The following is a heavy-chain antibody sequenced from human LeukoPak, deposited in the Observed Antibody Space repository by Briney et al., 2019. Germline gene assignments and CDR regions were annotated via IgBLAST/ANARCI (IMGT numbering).Heavy chain of an antibody. Sequence: PGGSLRLSCAASGFTFDDYGMRLVRQAPGKGLEWVSGINWNGGSTGYADSVKGRFTISRDNAKNSLYLQMNSLRAEDTALYYCARDSSGYYSYWGQGTLVTVSS. CDR2: INWNGGST. V-gene: IGHV3-20*04. J-gene: IGHJ4*02. CDR1: GFTFDDYG. D-gene: IGHD3-22*01. CDR3: ARDSSGYYSY.